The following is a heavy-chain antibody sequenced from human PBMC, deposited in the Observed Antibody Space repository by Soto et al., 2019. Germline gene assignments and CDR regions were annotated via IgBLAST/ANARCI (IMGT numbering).Heavy chain of an antibody. CDR1: GGSISSGDYY. Sequence: SETLSLTCTVSGGSISSGDYYWSWIRQPPGKGLEWIGYIYYSGSTYYNPSLKSRVTISVDTSKNQFSLKLSSVTAADTAVYYCAREGTYYDILTGYRAYNWFDPRGQGTLVTVAS. CDR3: AREGTYYDILTGYRAYNWFDP. CDR2: IYYSGST. J-gene: IGHJ5*02. V-gene: IGHV4-30-4*01. D-gene: IGHD3-9*01.